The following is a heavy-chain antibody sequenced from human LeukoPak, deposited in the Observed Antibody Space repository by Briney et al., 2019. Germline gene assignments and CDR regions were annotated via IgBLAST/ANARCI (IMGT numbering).Heavy chain of an antibody. Sequence: SETLSHTCAVYGGSFSGYYWSWIRQPPGKGLEWIGEINHSGRTNYNPSLKSRVTISVDTSKNQFSLKLSSVTAADTAVYYCARGFAAPLGYWGQGTLVTVSS. CDR3: ARGFAAPLGY. D-gene: IGHD6-13*01. V-gene: IGHV4-34*01. CDR1: GGSFSGYY. CDR2: INHSGRT. J-gene: IGHJ4*02.